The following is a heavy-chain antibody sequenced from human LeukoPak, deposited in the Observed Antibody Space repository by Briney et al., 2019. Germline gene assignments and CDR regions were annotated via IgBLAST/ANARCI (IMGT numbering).Heavy chain of an antibody. CDR2: ISYDGSNK. V-gene: IGHV3-30*18. J-gene: IGHJ6*02. D-gene: IGHD4-17*01. CDR3: AKDFVYGENYGMDV. Sequence: GGSLRLSCAASGFTFSSYGMHWVRQAPGKGLEWVAVISYDGSNKYYADSVKGRFTISRDNSKNTLYLQMNSLRAEDTAVYYRAKDFVYGENYGMDVWGQGTTVTVSS. CDR1: GFTFSSYG.